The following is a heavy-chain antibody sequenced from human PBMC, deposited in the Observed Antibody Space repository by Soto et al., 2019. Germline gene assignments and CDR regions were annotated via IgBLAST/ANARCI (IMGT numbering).Heavy chain of an antibody. Sequence: VQLEQSETEVRKPGSSVKLSCKTSGDSFNDYAISWVRQAPGQGLEWMGGIIPILNLVRYAEKFQGRVTISVTDSTGTAYLEVTRLRSEDTATYYCATAPESNPGGRLAVWGLGTTVSVSS. CDR2: IIPILNLV. V-gene: IGHV1-69*01. CDR3: ATAPESNPGGRLAV. D-gene: IGHD3-16*01. CDR1: GDSFNDYA. J-gene: IGHJ6*02.